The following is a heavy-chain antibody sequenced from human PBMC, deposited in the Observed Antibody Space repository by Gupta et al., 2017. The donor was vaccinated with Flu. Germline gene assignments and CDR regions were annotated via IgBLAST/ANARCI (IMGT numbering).Heavy chain of an antibody. J-gene: IGHJ4*02. CDR2: IKLEAEGGDV. D-gene: IGHD3-16*01. CDR3: ATGVMGHGK. CDR1: ENTLKNNW. Sequence: EVILVESGGGLVKPGGSLRLSCEASENTLKNNWISWVRQAPGKGLEWVARIKLEAEGGDVNYAASVKGRFIISRDDSKDTSYLQMNSLRTTDTGLYYCATGVMGHGKWGQGTLVIVSS. V-gene: IGHV3-15*06.